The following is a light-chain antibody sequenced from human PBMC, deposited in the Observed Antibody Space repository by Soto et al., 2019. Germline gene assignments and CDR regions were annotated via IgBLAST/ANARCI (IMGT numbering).Light chain of an antibody. CDR3: FSYTSSGTYV. J-gene: IGLJ1*01. V-gene: IGLV2-14*01. CDR2: EVS. CDR1: GSDVGNYKY. Sequence: QSALTQPASVSGSPGQSSTIAFTGTGSDVGNYKYVSWYQQHPGKAPKLMIYEVSNRPSGVSNRFSGSKSGNTASLTISGLQAEDETDYYCFSYTSSGTYVFGTGTKVTVL.